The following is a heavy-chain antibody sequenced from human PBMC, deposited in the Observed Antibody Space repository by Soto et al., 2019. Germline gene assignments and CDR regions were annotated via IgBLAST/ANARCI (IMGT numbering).Heavy chain of an antibody. J-gene: IGHJ3*01. CDR2: LYDVDGS. CDR1: GLTISGKKY. V-gene: IGHV3-53*01. D-gene: IGHD1-1*01. Sequence: DVQLVESGGGLIQPGESLRLSCAAFGLTISGKKYVAWVRQAPGKGLEWVSALYDVDGSFYADSVTGRFTTSRDSSKTTVYLQMNDLGPDDTAVYYCATWHEREHAFDVWGQGTTVTISS. CDR3: ATWHEREHAFDV.